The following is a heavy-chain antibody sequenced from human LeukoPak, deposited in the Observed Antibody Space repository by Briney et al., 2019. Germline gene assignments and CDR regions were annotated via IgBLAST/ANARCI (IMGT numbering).Heavy chain of an antibody. Sequence: SETLSLTCTVSGGSISSYYWSWIRQPPGKGLEWIGYIYYSGSTNYNPSLKSRVTISVDTSKNQSSLKLSSVTAADTAVYYCARQNVGPAKAYYYGMDVWGQGTTVTVSS. CDR1: GGSISSYY. CDR2: IYYSGST. CDR3: ARQNVGPAKAYYYGMDV. V-gene: IGHV4-59*01. J-gene: IGHJ6*02. D-gene: IGHD1-26*01.